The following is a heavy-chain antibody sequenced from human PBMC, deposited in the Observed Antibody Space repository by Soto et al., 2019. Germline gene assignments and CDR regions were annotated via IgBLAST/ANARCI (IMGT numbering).Heavy chain of an antibody. CDR1: GGSISSYY. V-gene: IGHV4-59*01. CDR3: AREFSNYEGYYGMDV. J-gene: IGHJ6*02. Sequence: SETLSLTCTVSGGSISSYYWSWIRQPPGKGLEWIGYIYYSGSTNYNPSLKSRVTISVDTSKNQFSLKLSSVTAADTAVYYCAREFSNYEGYYGMDVWGQGTTVTVSS. CDR2: IYYSGST. D-gene: IGHD4-4*01.